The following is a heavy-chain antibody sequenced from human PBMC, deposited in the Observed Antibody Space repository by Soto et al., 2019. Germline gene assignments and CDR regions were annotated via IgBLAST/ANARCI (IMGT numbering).Heavy chain of an antibody. CDR1: GDTFKING. CDR2: IIAYNGNT. CDR3: ARDSSDSSVYNF. J-gene: IGHJ4*02. V-gene: IGHV1-18*04. Sequence: GVSVKVCCKASGDTFKINGISFVRQAPGQGLEWIGWIIAYNGNTNFAQKLQDRVTMTTDTSTSTAYMELRSLRSDDTAVYYCARDSSDSSVYNFWGQGTLVTVSS. D-gene: IGHD3-22*01.